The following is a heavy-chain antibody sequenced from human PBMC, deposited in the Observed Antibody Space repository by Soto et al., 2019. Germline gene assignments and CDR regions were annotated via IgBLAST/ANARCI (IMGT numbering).Heavy chain of an antibody. CDR2: IYPDDSDT. D-gene: IGHD2-15*01. J-gene: IGHJ4*02. Sequence: GESLKSSCEGSGYTFSSYSIGWVRQMPGKGLEWMGIIYPDDSDTRYSPSFRGQVTISVDKSISRAYLQWSSLKASDSAMYFWARIGSSYNPLDYWGRGTLVTVSS. CDR1: GYTFSSYS. V-gene: IGHV5-51*01. CDR3: ARIGSSYNPLDY.